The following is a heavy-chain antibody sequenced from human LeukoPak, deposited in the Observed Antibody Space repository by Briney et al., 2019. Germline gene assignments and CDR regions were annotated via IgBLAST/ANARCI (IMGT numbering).Heavy chain of an antibody. D-gene: IGHD3-10*01. CDR3: AKGSTYYYGSGAGDY. CDR1: GFTFSSYG. Sequence: GGSLRLSCAASGFTFSSYGMHWVRQAPGKGLEWVAVISYDGSNKYYADSVKGRFTISRDNSKNTLYLQMNSLRAEDTAVYYCAKGSTYYYGSGAGDYWGQGTLVTVSS. V-gene: IGHV3-30*18. J-gene: IGHJ4*02. CDR2: ISYDGSNK.